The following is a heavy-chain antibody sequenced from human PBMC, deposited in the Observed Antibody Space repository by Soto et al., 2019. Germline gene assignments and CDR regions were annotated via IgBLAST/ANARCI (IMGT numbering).Heavy chain of an antibody. CDR1: GFTFSSYS. J-gene: IGHJ5*02. Sequence: EVQLVESGGGLVKPGGSLRLSCAASGFTFSSYSMNWVRQAPGKGLEWVSSISSSSSYIYYADSVKGRFTISRDNAKNSLCLQMNGLRAEDTAGYYCARQYTGSFDPWGQGTLVTVSS. V-gene: IGHV3-21*01. CDR2: ISSSSSYI. CDR3: ARQYTGSFDP. D-gene: IGHD2-2*02.